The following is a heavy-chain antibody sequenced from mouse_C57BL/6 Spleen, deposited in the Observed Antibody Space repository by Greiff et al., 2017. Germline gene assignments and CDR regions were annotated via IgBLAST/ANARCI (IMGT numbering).Heavy chain of an antibody. CDR1: GYTFTSYW. Sequence: QVQLQQPGAELVKPGASVKLSCKASGYTFTSYWMQWVKQRPGQGLEWIGEIDPSDSYTNYNQKFKGKATLTVDTSSSTAYMQLSSLTSEHSAVYYCARRVYYDYDGYYFDYWGQGTTLTVSS. D-gene: IGHD2-4*01. CDR2: IDPSDSYT. CDR3: ARRVYYDYDGYYFDY. V-gene: IGHV1-50*01. J-gene: IGHJ2*01.